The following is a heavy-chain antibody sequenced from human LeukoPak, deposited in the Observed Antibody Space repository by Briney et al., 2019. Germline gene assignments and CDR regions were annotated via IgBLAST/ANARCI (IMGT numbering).Heavy chain of an antibody. CDR1: GGSFSGYY. CDR3: ARDTQARGIDY. D-gene: IGHD3-10*01. V-gene: IGHV4-59*01. Sequence: KPSETLSLTCAVYGGSFSGYYWSWIRQPPGKGLEWIGYIYYSGSTNYNPSLKSRVTISVDTSKNQFSLKLSSVTAADTAVYYCARDTQARGIDYWGQGTLVTVSS. CDR2: IYYSGST. J-gene: IGHJ4*02.